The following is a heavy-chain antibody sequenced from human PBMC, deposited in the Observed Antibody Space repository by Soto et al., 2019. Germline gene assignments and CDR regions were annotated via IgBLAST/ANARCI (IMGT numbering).Heavy chain of an antibody. CDR1: GFTFSSYA. J-gene: IGHJ4*02. Sequence: GGSLRLSCAASGFTFSSYAMSWVHQAPGKGLEWVSAISGSGGSTYYADSVKGRFTISRDNSKNTLYLQMNSLRAEDTAVYYCAKSVWGTGTTEFTFDYWGQGTLVTVSS. D-gene: IGHD1-1*01. CDR3: AKSVWGTGTTEFTFDY. V-gene: IGHV3-23*01. CDR2: ISGSGGST.